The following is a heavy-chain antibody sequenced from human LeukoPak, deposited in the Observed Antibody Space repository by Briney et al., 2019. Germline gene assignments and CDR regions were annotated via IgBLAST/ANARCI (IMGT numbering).Heavy chain of an antibody. J-gene: IGHJ4*02. CDR2: IDPSDSYT. CDR3: ARHVGGVVVVAATIDY. Sequence: GESLKISCKGSGYGFTSYWISWVRQMPGKGLEWMGRIDPSDSYTNYSPSFQGHVTISADKSISTAYLQWSSLKASDTAMYYCARHVGGVVVVAATIDYWGQGTLVTVSS. V-gene: IGHV5-10-1*01. D-gene: IGHD2-15*01. CDR1: GYGFTSYW.